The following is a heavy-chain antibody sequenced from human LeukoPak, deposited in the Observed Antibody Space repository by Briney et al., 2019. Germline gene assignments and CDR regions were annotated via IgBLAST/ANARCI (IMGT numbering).Heavy chain of an antibody. Sequence: SGTLSLTCTVSGDSISSSNWWSWVRQPPGKGLEWIGEIYHSGSTNNNPSLKSRVTISVDTSKNQFSLKLSSVTAADTAVYYCARAGYSSGWYDYWGQGTLVTVSS. J-gene: IGHJ4*02. V-gene: IGHV4-4*02. CDR3: ARAGYSSGWYDY. CDR1: GDSISSSNW. D-gene: IGHD6-19*01. CDR2: IYHSGST.